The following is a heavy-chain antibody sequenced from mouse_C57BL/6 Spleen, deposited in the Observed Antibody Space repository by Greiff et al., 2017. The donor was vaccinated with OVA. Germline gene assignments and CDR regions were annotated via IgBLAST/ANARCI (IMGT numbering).Heavy chain of an antibody. CDR2: LYPGSGST. D-gene: IGHD2-3*01. CDR3: ARAAHSVYDGYYGNY. V-gene: IGHV1-55*01. CDR1: GYTFTSYW. Sequence: QVQLKQPGAELVKPGASVKMSCKASGYTFTSYWITWVKQRPGQGLEWIGDLYPGSGSTNYNEKFKSKATLTVDTSSSTAYMQLSSLTSEDSAVYYCARAAHSVYDGYYGNYWGQGTTLTVSS. J-gene: IGHJ2*01.